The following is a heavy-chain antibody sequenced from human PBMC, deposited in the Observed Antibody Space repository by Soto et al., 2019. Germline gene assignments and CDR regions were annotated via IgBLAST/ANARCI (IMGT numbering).Heavy chain of an antibody. CDR2: IYWHDEK. CDR1: GFALSTRGVG. Sequence: QITLKESGPTLVKPTQTLTLTCTCSGFALSTRGVGVGWIRQPPGKALEWLALIYWHDEKRYNPSLKSRLTSTKDTSKNRVVLTMTNVDPVDTGTYYCAHRHPSAVGTDRYCFGSWGQGSLVTVSS. V-gene: IGHV2-5*01. CDR3: AHRHPSAVGTDRYCFGS. J-gene: IGHJ5*01. D-gene: IGHD6-13*01.